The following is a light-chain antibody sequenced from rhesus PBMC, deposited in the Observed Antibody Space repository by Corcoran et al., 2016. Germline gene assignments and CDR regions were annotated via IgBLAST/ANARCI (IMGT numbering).Light chain of an antibody. J-gene: IGKJ3*01. CDR3: HHDYGTPFT. Sequence: DIQMTQSPSSLSASVGDRVTITCRASENANNYLNWYKQKPGKAPKLLIYKASTLQSGVPSRFSVSGAGTDYTFTISSLQPEDVATYFCHHDYGTPFTFGPGTKLDIK. CDR2: KAS. CDR1: ENANNY. V-gene: IGKV1-74*01.